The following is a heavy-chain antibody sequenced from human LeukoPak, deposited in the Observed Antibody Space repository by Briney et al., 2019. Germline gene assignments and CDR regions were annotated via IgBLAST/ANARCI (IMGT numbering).Heavy chain of an antibody. CDR3: ARLGASSWYIDY. CDR2: IYYSGST. Sequence: PSETLSLTCTVSGGSISSSSYYWGWIRQPPGTGLEWIGSIYYSGSTYYNPSLKSRVTISVDTSKNQFSLKLSSVTAADTAVYYCARLGASSWYIDYWGQGTLVTVSS. V-gene: IGHV4-39*01. J-gene: IGHJ4*02. CDR1: GGSISSSSYY. D-gene: IGHD6-13*01.